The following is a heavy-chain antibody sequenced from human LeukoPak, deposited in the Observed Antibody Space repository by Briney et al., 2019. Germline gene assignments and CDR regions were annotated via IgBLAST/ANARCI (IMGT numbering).Heavy chain of an antibody. CDR2: INANTGNP. V-gene: IGHV7-4-1*02. Sequence: ASVKVSCKVSGYTFTSYSMNWVRQAPGQGLEYMGWINANTGNPTYAQGFTGRFVFSLDTSVSTAYLQISSLKAEDTAVYYCARDFPARDWFFDLWGRGTLVTVSS. J-gene: IGHJ2*01. CDR3: ARDFPARDWFFDL. CDR1: GYTFTSYS.